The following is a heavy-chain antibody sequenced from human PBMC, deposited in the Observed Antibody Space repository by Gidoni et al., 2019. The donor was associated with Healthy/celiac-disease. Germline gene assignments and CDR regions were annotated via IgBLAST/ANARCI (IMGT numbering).Heavy chain of an antibody. CDR1: GFTFRSYG. J-gene: IGHJ2*01. V-gene: IGHV3-30*18. CDR3: AKDGRRDYDSSGYSWYFDL. D-gene: IGHD3-22*01. CDR2: ISYDGSYK. Sequence: QVQLVVSGGGVVQPGRSLRLSCAASGFTFRSYGMHWVRQAPGKGLVWVAVISYDGSYKYFADSVKGRFTISRDNSKNTLYLQMNSLRTEDTAVYYCAKDGRRDYDSSGYSWYFDLWGRGTLVTVSS.